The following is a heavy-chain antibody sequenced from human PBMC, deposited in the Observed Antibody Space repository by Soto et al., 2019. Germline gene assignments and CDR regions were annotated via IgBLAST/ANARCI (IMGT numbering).Heavy chain of an antibody. CDR2: ISSSSSTI. CDR1: GFIFSTYS. Sequence: GGSLRLSCAASGFIFSTYSMNWVRQGPGKGLEWVSYISSSSSTIFYTDSVKGRFTVSGDNAKNSLYLQMNSLRDEDTAVYYCARESRFLEWLSLNWFDPWGQGTLVTVSS. J-gene: IGHJ5*02. V-gene: IGHV3-48*02. D-gene: IGHD3-3*01. CDR3: ARESRFLEWLSLNWFDP.